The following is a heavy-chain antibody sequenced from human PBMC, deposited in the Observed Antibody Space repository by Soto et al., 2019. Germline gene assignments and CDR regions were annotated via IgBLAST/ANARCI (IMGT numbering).Heavy chain of an antibody. Sequence: GGSLRLSCAASGFTFSSYSMNWVRQAPGKGLEWVSSISSSSSYIYYADSVKGRFTISRDNAKNSLYLQMNSLRAEDTAVYYCARGSCGGDCYYERRYYYYYGMDVWGQGTTVTVSS. V-gene: IGHV3-21*01. CDR2: ISSSSSYI. CDR3: ARGSCGGDCYYERRYYYYYGMDV. J-gene: IGHJ6*02. D-gene: IGHD2-21*02. CDR1: GFTFSSYS.